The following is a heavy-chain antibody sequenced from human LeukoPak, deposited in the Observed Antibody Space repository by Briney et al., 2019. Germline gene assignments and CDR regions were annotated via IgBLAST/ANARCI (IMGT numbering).Heavy chain of an antibody. D-gene: IGHD4-17*01. Sequence: SETLSLTCAVYGGSFSGYYWSWIREPPGKGLEWIGEINHSGSTNDNPSLKSLVTVSVDTSTNQFSLKLSSVTAADTAVYYCAREGYGDYTRHAFDIWGQGTMVTVSS. CDR2: INHSGST. J-gene: IGHJ3*02. V-gene: IGHV4-34*01. CDR3: AREGYGDYTRHAFDI. CDR1: GGSFSGYY.